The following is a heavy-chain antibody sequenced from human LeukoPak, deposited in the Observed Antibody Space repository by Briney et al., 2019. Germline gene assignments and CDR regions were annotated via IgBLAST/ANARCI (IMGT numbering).Heavy chain of an antibody. J-gene: IGHJ5*02. CDR2: ISWNSGSI. Sequence: GGSLRLSCAASGFTFYDYAMHWVRQAPGKGLEWVSGISWNSGSIGYADSVKGRFTISRDNAKNSLYLQMNSLRAEDTALYYCAKSGGSYYKAYWFDPWGQGTLVTVSS. CDR1: GFTFYDYA. CDR3: AKSGGSYYKAYWFDP. V-gene: IGHV3-9*01. D-gene: IGHD3-10*01.